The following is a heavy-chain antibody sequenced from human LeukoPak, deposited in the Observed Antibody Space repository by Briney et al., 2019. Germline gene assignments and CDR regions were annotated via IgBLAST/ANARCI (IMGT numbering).Heavy chain of an antibody. D-gene: IGHD3-22*01. CDR1: GYTFTSYD. CDR2: MNPNSGNT. V-gene: IGHV1-8*01. Sequence: GASVKVSCKASGYTFTSYDINWVRQATGQGLEWMGWMNPNSGNTGYAQKLQGRVTMTTDTSTSTAYMELRSLRSDDTAVYYCARGPLDYYDSSGYNDYWGQGTLVTVSS. CDR3: ARGPLDYYDSSGYNDY. J-gene: IGHJ4*02.